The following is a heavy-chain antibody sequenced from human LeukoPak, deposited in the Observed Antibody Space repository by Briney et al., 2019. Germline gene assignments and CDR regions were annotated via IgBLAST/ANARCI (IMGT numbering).Heavy chain of an antibody. J-gene: IGHJ4*02. CDR2: IGTAGDT. Sequence: PGGSLRLSCXASGXXFSSYDMHWVRQATGKGLEWVSAIGTAGDTYYPGSVKGRFTISRENAKNSLYLQMNSLRAGDTAVYYCARASQLTWIPDYWGQGTLVTVSS. CDR1: GXXFSSYD. D-gene: IGHD5-18*01. V-gene: IGHV3-13*01. CDR3: ARASQLTWIPDY.